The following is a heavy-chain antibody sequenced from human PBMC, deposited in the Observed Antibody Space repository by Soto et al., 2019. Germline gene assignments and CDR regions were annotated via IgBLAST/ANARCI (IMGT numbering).Heavy chain of an antibody. CDR2: IYPGDSET. V-gene: IGHV5-51*01. D-gene: IGHD2-15*01. CDR3: AKRRGGNPDDWCYS. Sequence: GESLKISCKGSGYSFSNYWIVWVRQMPGKGLEWMGIIYPGDSETKYSPSFQGQVTISADKSINTAYLQWISLKASDTAMYYCAKRRGGNPDDWCYSRGQGTLVTVSS. J-gene: IGHJ4*02. CDR1: GYSFSNYW.